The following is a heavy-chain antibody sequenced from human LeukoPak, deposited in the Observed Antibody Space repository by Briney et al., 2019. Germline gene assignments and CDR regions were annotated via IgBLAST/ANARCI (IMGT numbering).Heavy chain of an antibody. D-gene: IGHD3-16*01. J-gene: IGHJ3*02. Sequence: RPGGSLRLSCAASGFTFSSYSMNWVRQAPGKGLEWVSSISSSSSYIYYADSVKGRFTISRDNAKNSLYLQMNSLRAEDTAVYYCARVSGLGDAFDIWGQGTMVTVSS. CDR1: GFTFSSYS. V-gene: IGHV3-21*01. CDR3: ARVSGLGDAFDI. CDR2: ISSSSSYI.